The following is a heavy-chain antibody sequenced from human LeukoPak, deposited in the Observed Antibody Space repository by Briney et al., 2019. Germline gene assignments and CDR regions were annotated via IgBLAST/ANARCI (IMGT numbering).Heavy chain of an antibody. Sequence: SETLSLTCTVSGGSISSYYWSWIRQPPGKGLEWIGYIYYSGSTNYNPSLKSRVTISVDTSKNQFSLKLSSVTAADTAVYYCARHVIGVGNRPYYFDYWGQGTLVTVSS. V-gene: IGHV4-59*08. CDR2: IYYSGST. D-gene: IGHD3-10*01. CDR1: GGSISSYY. J-gene: IGHJ4*02. CDR3: ARHVIGVGNRPYYFDY.